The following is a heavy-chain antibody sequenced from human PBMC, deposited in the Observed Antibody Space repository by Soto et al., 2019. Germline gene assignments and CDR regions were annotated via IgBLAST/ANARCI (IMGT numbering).Heavy chain of an antibody. CDR2: ISGSGDST. CDR1: GFTFSSYA. J-gene: IGHJ4*02. CDR3: ARRGSGSYYDY. V-gene: IGHV3-23*01. D-gene: IGHD1-26*01. Sequence: EVQLLESGGGLVQPGGSLRLSCAASGFTFSSYAMRWVRQAPVKGLEWVSAISGSGDSTYYADSVKGRFTISRDNSKNTLYLQMNSLRAEDXXVYYCARRGSGSYYDYWGQGTLVTVSS.